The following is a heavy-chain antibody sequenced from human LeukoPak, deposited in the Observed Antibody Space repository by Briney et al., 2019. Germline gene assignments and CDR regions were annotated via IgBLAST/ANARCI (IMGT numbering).Heavy chain of an antibody. V-gene: IGHV1-69*06. CDR2: IIPIFGTA. J-gene: IGHJ6*03. Sequence: ASVKVSCKASGGTFSSYAISWVRQAPGQGLEWMGGIIPIFGTANYAQKFQGRVTTTADKSTSTAYMELSSLRSEDTAVYYCARVVGFLEWLKYYYYMDVWGKGTTVTVS. D-gene: IGHD3-3*02. CDR3: ARVVGFLEWLKYYYYMDV. CDR1: GGTFSSYA.